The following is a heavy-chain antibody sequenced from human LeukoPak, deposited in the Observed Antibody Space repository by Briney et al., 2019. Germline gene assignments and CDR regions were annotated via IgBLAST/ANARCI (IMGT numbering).Heavy chain of an antibody. CDR2: IYYSGST. CDR3: ARRVVVILDNVFDY. J-gene: IGHJ4*02. D-gene: IGHD3-22*01. CDR1: GGSISSSSYY. V-gene: IGHV4-39*01. Sequence: SETLSLTCTVSGGSISSSSYYWGWIRHPPGKGLEWIGSIYYSGSTYYNPSLKSPVTISVDTSKNQFSLKLSSVTAADTAVYYCARRVVVILDNVFDYWGQGTLVTVSS.